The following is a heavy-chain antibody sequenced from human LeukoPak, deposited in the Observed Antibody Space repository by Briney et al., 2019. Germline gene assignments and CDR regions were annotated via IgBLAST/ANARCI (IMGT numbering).Heavy chain of an antibody. CDR3: AREDQLEPHDY. CDR2: IKQDGSEK. J-gene: IGHJ4*02. CDR1: GVTFSSYW. V-gene: IGHV3-7*04. Sequence: GGTLRLSCAASGVTFSSYWMSWGREAPGKGLEGVGNIKQDGSEKYYVESMKGRCTISRDNAKNSLYLQMNSLRAEETAVYYCAREDQLEPHDYWGQGTLVTVSS. D-gene: IGHD1-1*01.